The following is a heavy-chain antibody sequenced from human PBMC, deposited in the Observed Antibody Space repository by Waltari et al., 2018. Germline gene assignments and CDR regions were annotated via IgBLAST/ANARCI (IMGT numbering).Heavy chain of an antibody. CDR3: ARVLYDFWGGYHPNDVFDF. J-gene: IGHJ3*01. CDR2: VNPNTGDT. D-gene: IGHD3-3*01. Sequence: QVHLVQSGAEVKKPGASVTVSCKASGYTFTGHVIHWVRQAPGQGLEWVGSVNPNTGDTYSAQKFEGRVTMTRDTSISTAYLDLSRLTSDDTAAYYCARVLYDFWGGYHPNDVFDFWGQGTVVIVSS. V-gene: IGHV1-2*02. CDR1: GYTFTGHV.